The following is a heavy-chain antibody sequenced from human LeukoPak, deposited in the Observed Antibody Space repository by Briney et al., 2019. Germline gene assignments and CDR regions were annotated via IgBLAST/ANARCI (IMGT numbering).Heavy chain of an antibody. Sequence: SETLSLTCTVSGGSINNYYWSWMRQPAGKGLEWIGRIFTSGNTNYNPSLKSRVTISVDTSKNQFSLKLSSVTAADTAVYYCARLEETAMDYFDYWGQGTLVTVSS. CDR3: ARLEETAMDYFDY. CDR2: IFTSGNT. D-gene: IGHD5-18*01. V-gene: IGHV4-4*07. CDR1: GGSINNYY. J-gene: IGHJ4*02.